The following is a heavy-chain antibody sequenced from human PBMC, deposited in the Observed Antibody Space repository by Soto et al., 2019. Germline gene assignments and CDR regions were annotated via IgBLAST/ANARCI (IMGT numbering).Heavy chain of an antibody. CDR3: ARGPFGWYGFDY. CDR2: LNKDGTIA. D-gene: IGHD6-19*01. CDR1: GFTFSSDW. Sequence: EVQLVESGGGLVQPGGSLRLSCAGSGFTFSSDWMHWVRQDPGKGLVWVSRLNKDGTIANYADAMKGRFTISRDNAKSTLFLQMNSLTAEDTGLYYCARGPFGWYGFDYWGQGTVVTVSS. V-gene: IGHV3-74*01. J-gene: IGHJ4*02.